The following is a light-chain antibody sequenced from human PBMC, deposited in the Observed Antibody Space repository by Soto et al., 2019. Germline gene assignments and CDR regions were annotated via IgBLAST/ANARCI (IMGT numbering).Light chain of an antibody. V-gene: IGKV3-15*01. Sequence: IVMTRSPATLSVSPGESAKVSCRASQSVSSNLAWYQKKPGQAPRLLIYGASSRATGIPARFSGSASGTEFTLTISGLQSEDFAVYYCQQYNDWPWTFGQGTKVDIK. CDR3: QQYNDWPWT. CDR2: GAS. J-gene: IGKJ1*01. CDR1: QSVSSN.